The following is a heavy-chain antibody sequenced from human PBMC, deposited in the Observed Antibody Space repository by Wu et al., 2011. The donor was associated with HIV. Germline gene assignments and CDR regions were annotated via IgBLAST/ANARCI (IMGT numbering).Heavy chain of an antibody. CDR2: IIPIFGTS. J-gene: IGHJ6*02. CDR3: ARAWKQQLVKFVYYYYAMDV. Sequence: QVQLVQSGAEVKKPGSSVKVFCKASGGTFSGYAISWVRQAPGQGLEWMGGIIPIFGTSNYAQKFQGRLTITTDESTTTAYMELSSLRSEDTAVYYCARAWKQQLVKFVYYYYAMDVWGQGTTVTVSS. V-gene: IGHV1-69*05. CDR1: GGTFSGYA. D-gene: IGHD6-13*01.